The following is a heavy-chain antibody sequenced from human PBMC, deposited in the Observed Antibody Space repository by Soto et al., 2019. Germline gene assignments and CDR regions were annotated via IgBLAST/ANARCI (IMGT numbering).Heavy chain of an antibody. V-gene: IGHV3-48*03. CDR3: ARDGYSSSWYTGMAYYYYYGMDV. D-gene: IGHD6-13*01. CDR2: ISSSGSTI. Sequence: TGGSLRLSCAASGFTCSSYEMNWVRQAPGKGLEWVSYISSSGSTIYYADSVKGRFTISRDNAKNSLYLQMNSLRAEDTAVYYCARDGYSSSWYTGMAYYYYYGMDVWGQGTTVTV. CDR1: GFTCSSYE. J-gene: IGHJ6*02.